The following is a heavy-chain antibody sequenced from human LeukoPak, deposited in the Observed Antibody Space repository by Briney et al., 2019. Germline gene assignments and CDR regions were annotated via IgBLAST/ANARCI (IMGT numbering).Heavy chain of an antibody. Sequence: PSETLSLTCTIFGSSISDNYYWGWIRRPPGKGLEWIGSVYRSGSTYYNPSLKSRVTLSVDTSNNHFSLKLRSVTAADTAVYYCARHNYYHFWSTLNWFDPWGQGTLVTVSS. CDR1: GSSISDNYY. CDR2: VYRSGST. D-gene: IGHD3-3*01. CDR3: ARHNYYHFWSTLNWFDP. V-gene: IGHV4-38-2*02. J-gene: IGHJ5*02.